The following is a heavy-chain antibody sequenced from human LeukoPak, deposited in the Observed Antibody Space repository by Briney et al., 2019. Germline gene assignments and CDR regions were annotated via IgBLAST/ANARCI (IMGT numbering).Heavy chain of an antibody. Sequence: SAKVSCKASGGTFSSYAISWVRQAPGQGLEWMGGIIPIFGTANYAQKFQGRVTITADESTSTAYMELSSLRSEDTAVYYCARTPGRYGDYVGWFDPWGQGTLVTVSS. CDR3: ARTPGRYGDYVGWFDP. CDR1: GGTFSSYA. V-gene: IGHV1-69*13. CDR2: IIPIFGTA. D-gene: IGHD4-17*01. J-gene: IGHJ5*02.